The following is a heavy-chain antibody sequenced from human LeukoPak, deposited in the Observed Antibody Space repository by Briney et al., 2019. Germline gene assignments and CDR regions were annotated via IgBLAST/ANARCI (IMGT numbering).Heavy chain of an antibody. CDR1: GGSISSCY. V-gene: IGHV4-4*07. Sequence: SETLSLTCTVSGGSISSCYWSWIRQPAGKGLEWIGRIYTSGSTNYNPSLKSRVTMSVDTSKNQFSLKLSSVTAADTAVYYCARGGYDILTGLYYYYYGMDVWGQGTTVTVSS. CDR2: IYTSGST. J-gene: IGHJ6*02. D-gene: IGHD3-9*01. CDR3: ARGGYDILTGLYYYYYGMDV.